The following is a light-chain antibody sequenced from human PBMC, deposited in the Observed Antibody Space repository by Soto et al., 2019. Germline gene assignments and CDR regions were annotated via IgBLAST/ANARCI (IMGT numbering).Light chain of an antibody. CDR3: QQYGSSPRT. Sequence: EIVLTQSPGTLPLSPGERATLSCRASQSVSSSYLAWYQQTPGQAPRLLIYGASSRATGIPDRFSGSGSGTDFTLTISRLEPEDFAVYYCQQYGSSPRTFGGGTKVEIK. CDR2: GAS. J-gene: IGKJ4*01. V-gene: IGKV3-20*01. CDR1: QSVSSSY.